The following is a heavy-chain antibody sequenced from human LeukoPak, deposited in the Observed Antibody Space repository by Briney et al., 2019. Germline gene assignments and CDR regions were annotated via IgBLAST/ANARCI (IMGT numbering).Heavy chain of an antibody. CDR1: GGSFSGYF. Sequence: SETLSLTCAVYGGSFSGYFWTWIRQPPGKGLEWIGEVDHSGSTNYNPSLKSRVTISADTSKNQFSLKMRSVTAADTAVYYCARARERVPIDYWSQGTLVTVSS. CDR2: VDHSGST. D-gene: IGHD3-3*01. CDR3: ARARERVPIDY. V-gene: IGHV4-34*01. J-gene: IGHJ4*02.